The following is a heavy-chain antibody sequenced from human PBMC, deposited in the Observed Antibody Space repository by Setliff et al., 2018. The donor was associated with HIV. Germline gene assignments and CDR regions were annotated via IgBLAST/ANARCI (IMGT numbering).Heavy chain of an antibody. Sequence: PGGSLRLSCAASGFTFSSYSMSWVRQAPGKGLEWIGSIYYSGSTYYNPSLKSRVTISVDTSKNQFSLKLSSVTAADTAVYYCARPVEMANREFDYWGQGTLVTVSS. V-gene: IGHV4-39*01. CDR1: GFTFSSYS. D-gene: IGHD1-26*01. CDR3: ARPVEMANREFDY. CDR2: IYYSGST. J-gene: IGHJ4*02.